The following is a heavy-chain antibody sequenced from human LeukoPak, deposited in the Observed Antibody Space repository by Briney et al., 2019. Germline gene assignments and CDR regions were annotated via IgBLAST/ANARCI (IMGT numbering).Heavy chain of an antibody. V-gene: IGHV3-11*04. CDR2: ISSSGATI. Sequence: GGSLRLSCAASGFVFSDYYFSWIRQAPGKGLELTAYISSSGATIHYADSVKGRFTISRDNAKKSLYLQMNSLRAEDTAVYYCARGHYDILSDSLNQVDYWGQGNLVTVSS. J-gene: IGHJ4*02. CDR1: GFVFSDYY. D-gene: IGHD3-9*01. CDR3: ARGHYDILSDSLNQVDY.